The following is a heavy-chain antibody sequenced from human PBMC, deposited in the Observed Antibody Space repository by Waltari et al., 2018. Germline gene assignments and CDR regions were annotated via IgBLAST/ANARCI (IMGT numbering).Heavy chain of an antibody. CDR1: GGTVSSYA. CDR3: AREDHDIVVVPAAIPYWYFDL. J-gene: IGHJ2*01. D-gene: IGHD2-2*01. CDR2: IIPIFGTA. V-gene: IGHV1-69*13. Sequence: QVQLVQSGSAVKKPGYSVTVSCKAAGGTVSSYAISWVRQAPRHGLEWMGRIIPIFGTANYAQKFQGRVTITADKSTSTAYMELSSLRSEDTAVYYCAREDHDIVVVPAAIPYWYFDLWGRGTLVTVSS.